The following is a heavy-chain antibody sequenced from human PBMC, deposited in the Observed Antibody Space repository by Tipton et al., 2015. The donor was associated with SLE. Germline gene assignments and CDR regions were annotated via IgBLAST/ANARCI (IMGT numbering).Heavy chain of an antibody. CDR3: ARAGRAWNLFDY. V-gene: IGHV4-59*01. J-gene: IGHJ4*02. CDR2: IYYSGST. D-gene: IGHD1-1*01. Sequence: TLSLTCTVSGGSISSYYWSWIRQPPGKGLEWIGYIYYSGSTNYNPSLKSRVTISVDTSKNQFSLKLSPVTAADTAVYYCARAGRAWNLFDYWGQGTPVTVSS. CDR1: GGSISSYY.